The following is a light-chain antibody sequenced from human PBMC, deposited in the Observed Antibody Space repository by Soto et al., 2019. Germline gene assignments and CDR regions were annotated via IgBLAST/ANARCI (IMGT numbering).Light chain of an antibody. J-gene: IGLJ2*01. V-gene: IGLV1-44*01. CDR2: SNY. CDR1: SSNIGQHR. CDR3: AVWDDSLSAVV. Sequence: QPVLTQPPSASGSPGQSVTISCSGWSSNIGQHRVRWFQHLAGTAPKLLIYSNYQRPSGVPDRFSGSKSGASASLAITGLQSEDEAYYYCAVWDDSLSAVVFGGGTQLTVL.